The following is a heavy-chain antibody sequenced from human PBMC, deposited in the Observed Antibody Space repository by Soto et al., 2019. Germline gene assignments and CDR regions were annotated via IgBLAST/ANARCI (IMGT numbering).Heavy chain of an antibody. V-gene: IGHV3-64D*06. Sequence: PXESLSLSCSASSFTFSSYAMHWVRQAAGKGLEYVSAISSNGGSTYYADSVKGRFTISRDNSKNTLYLQMSSLRAEDTAVYYCVKDTLDSSGWHWADYWGQGTLVTVSS. CDR2: ISSNGGST. CDR1: SFTFSSYA. CDR3: VKDTLDSSGWHWADY. D-gene: IGHD6-19*01. J-gene: IGHJ4*02.